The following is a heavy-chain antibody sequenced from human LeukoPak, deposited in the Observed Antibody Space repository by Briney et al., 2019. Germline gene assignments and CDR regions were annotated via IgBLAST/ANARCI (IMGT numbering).Heavy chain of an antibody. CDR2: IYYSGST. CDR3: AGQYCSGGSCYLDY. CDR1: GGSISSSYYC. D-gene: IGHD2-15*01. Sequence: PSETLSPTCTVSGGSISSSYYCWGWIRQPPGKGLEWIGGIYYSGSTYYNPSLKSRVTISVDTSKNQFSLKLSSVTAADTAVYYCAGQYCSGGSCYLDYWGQGTLVTVSS. J-gene: IGHJ4*02. V-gene: IGHV4-39*01.